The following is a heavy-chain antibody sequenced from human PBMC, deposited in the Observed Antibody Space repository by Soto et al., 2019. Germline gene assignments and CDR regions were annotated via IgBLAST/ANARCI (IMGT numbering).Heavy chain of an antibody. V-gene: IGHV1-46*02. CDR1: GYTFNSYY. CDR3: ARDLAHTPSGMDV. CDR2: INPSGGST. Sequence: ASVKVSCKASGYTFNSYYMNWVRQAPGQGLEWMGIINPSGGSTSYAQKFQGRVTMTRDTSTSTVYMELSSLRSEDTAVYYCARDLAHTPSGMDVWGQGTTVTVSS. J-gene: IGHJ6*02. D-gene: IGHD2-2*02.